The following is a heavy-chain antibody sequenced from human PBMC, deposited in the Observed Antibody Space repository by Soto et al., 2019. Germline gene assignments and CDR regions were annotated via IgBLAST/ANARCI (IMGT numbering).Heavy chain of an antibody. CDR3: TRARWLNV. CDR1: GFTFSNAW. CDR2: IKEDGSEK. Sequence: GGSLRLSCAASGFTFSNAWMNWVRQAPGKGLEWVANIKEDGSEKYYVDSVKGRFTISRDNAKNSLYLQMNSLRVEDTAVFYCTRARWLNVWGQGTTVTVSS. D-gene: IGHD3-22*01. V-gene: IGHV3-7*04. J-gene: IGHJ6*02.